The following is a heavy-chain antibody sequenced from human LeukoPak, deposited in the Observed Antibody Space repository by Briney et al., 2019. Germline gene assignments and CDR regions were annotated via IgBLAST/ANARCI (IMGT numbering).Heavy chain of an antibody. CDR1: GFTFSSYW. CDR2: IKQDGNEK. Sequence: GGSLRLSCAASGFTFSSYWMNWVRQVPGKGLEWVANIKQDGNEKYYVDSVEGRFTISRDNAKNSVYLQMNSLRAEDTAVYYCARTASRYYDSSGSPSYWGQGTLVTVSS. D-gene: IGHD3-22*01. V-gene: IGHV3-7*01. CDR3: ARTASRYYDSSGSPSY. J-gene: IGHJ4*02.